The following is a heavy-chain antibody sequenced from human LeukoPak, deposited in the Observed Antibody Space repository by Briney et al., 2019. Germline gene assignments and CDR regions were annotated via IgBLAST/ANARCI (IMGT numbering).Heavy chain of an antibody. CDR1: GYTFTGYY. D-gene: IGHD4-17*01. Sequence: ASVKVSCKASGYTFTGYYMHWVRQAPGQGLEWMGIINPSGGSTSYAQKFQGRVTMTRDTSTSTVYMELSSLRSEDTAVYYCARGYGDFRVEGRYFHSWGQGTLVTVSS. V-gene: IGHV1-46*01. J-gene: IGHJ4*02. CDR3: ARGYGDFRVEGRYFHS. CDR2: INPSGGST.